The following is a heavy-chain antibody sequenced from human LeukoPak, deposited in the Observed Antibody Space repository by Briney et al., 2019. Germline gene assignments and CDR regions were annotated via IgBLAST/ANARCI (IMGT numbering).Heavy chain of an antibody. Sequence: GGSLRLSCTASGFTFSTYAMSWVRQAPGEGLEWVSGISGTGGNTYYTDSVKGRFTISRDNSKNTVHLKMSSLRAEDTALYYCVKDRCDRTTCPEVWGQGTLVTVSS. CDR3: VKDRCDRTTCPEV. D-gene: IGHD2-2*01. CDR2: ISGTGGNT. J-gene: IGHJ4*02. CDR1: GFTFSTYA. V-gene: IGHV3-23*01.